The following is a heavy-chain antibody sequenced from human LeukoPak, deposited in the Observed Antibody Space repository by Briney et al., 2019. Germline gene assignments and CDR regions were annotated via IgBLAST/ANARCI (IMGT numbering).Heavy chain of an antibody. D-gene: IGHD4-17*01. V-gene: IGHV4-61*09. CDR3: ARGPTVARDFYYYFMDV. Sequence: SETLSLTCTVSTGSISSGSYYWRWIRQPAGRGREWLGHIYTSGTTNYNPSLKSRVTISVDTSKNQLSLKLTSVTASDTAVYYCARGPTVARDFYYYFMDVWGKGTTVTVSS. CDR1: TGSISSGSYY. J-gene: IGHJ6*03. CDR2: IYTSGTT.